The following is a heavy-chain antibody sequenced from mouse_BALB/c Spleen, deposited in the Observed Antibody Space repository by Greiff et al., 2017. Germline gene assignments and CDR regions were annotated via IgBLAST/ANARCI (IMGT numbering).Heavy chain of an antibody. CDR2: ISSGSSTI. J-gene: IGHJ4*01. V-gene: IGHV5-17*02. D-gene: IGHD2-4*01. CDR3: AREGLRRNYAMDY. Sequence: EVQRVESGGGLVQPGGSRKLSCAASGFTFSSFGMHWVRQAPEKGLEWVVYISSGSSTIYYADTVKGRFTISRDNPKNTLFLQMTSLRSEDTAMYYCAREGLRRNYAMDYWGQGTSVTVSS. CDR1: GFTFSSFG.